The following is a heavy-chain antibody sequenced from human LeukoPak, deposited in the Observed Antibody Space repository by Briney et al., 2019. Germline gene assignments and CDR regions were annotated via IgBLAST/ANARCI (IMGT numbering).Heavy chain of an antibody. CDR3: ARLVTMIVKTLNWFDP. CDR1: GGSFSGYY. Sequence: SETLSLTCAVYGGSFSGYYWSWIRQPPGKGLEWIGEINHSGSTNYNPSLKSRVTISVDTSKNQFSLKLSSVTAADTAVYNCARLVTMIVKTLNWFDPWGQGTLVTVSS. D-gene: IGHD3-22*01. J-gene: IGHJ5*02. CDR2: INHSGST. V-gene: IGHV4-34*01.